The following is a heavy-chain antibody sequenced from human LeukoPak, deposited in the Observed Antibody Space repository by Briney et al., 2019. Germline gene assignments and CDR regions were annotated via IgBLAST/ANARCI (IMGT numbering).Heavy chain of an antibody. CDR1: GFTFSNYG. CDR2: IQYDASNK. CDR3: AKITDPQFDI. D-gene: IGHD3-16*01. V-gene: IGHV3-30*02. Sequence: GGSRRLSCAASGFTFSNYGMHWVRQAPGKGLEWVAFIQYDASNKYYSDSVKGRFTISRDNSKNTLYLQMNSLRPEDTAVYYCAKITDPQFDIWGQGTMVTVSS. J-gene: IGHJ3*02.